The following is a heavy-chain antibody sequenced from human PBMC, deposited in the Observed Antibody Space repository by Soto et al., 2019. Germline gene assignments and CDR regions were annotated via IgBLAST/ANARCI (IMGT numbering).Heavy chain of an antibody. V-gene: IGHV3-64D*06. CDR3: VKRPGGYDFWSGYYFDR. CDR2: ITSNGGST. J-gene: IGHJ4*02. D-gene: IGHD3-3*01. CDR1: GFIFRNYA. Sequence: GGSLRLSCSVSGFIFRNYAMHWVRQAPGKGLEYVSGITSNGGSTNYADSVKGRFTISRDNNKNMLYLQMSSLRAEDTAVYYCVKRPGGYDFWSGYYFDRWGQGTLVTVS.